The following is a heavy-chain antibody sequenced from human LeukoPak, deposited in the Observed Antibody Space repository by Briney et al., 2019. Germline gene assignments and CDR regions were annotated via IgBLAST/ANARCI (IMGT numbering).Heavy chain of an antibody. CDR1: GFTFSTYE. D-gene: IGHD4-17*01. V-gene: IGHV3-48*03. Sequence: PGGSLRLSCAASGFTFSTYEMNWVRQAPGKGLEWVSYISSSGSTIYYADPVKGRFTISRDNAKNSLYLQTNSLRAEDTAVYYCARDPSGDYFDYWGQGTLVTVSS. CDR2: ISSSGSTI. CDR3: ARDPSGDYFDY. J-gene: IGHJ4*02.